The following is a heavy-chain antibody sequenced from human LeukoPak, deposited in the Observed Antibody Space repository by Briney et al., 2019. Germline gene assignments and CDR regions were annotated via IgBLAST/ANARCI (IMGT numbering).Heavy chain of an antibody. CDR1: GYTLTELS. D-gene: IGHD3-10*01. J-gene: IGHJ4*02. CDR2: FDPKDGET. Sequence: ASVKVSCKVSGYTLTELSMHWVRQAPGKGLEWMGGFDPKDGETIYAQKFQGRVTMTEDTSTDTAYMELSSLRSDDTAVYYCARHTMVRGAWSYWGQGTLVTVSS. CDR3: ARHTMVRGAWSY. V-gene: IGHV1-24*01.